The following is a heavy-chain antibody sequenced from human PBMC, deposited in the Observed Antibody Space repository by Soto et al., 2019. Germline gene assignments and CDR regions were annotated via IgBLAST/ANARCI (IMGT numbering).Heavy chain of an antibody. CDR3: VRTTTYYLFDY. J-gene: IGHJ4*02. D-gene: IGHD3-10*01. V-gene: IGHV1-8*01. CDR1: EYTFSSYD. Sequence: ASVKVSCKASEYTFSSYDFNWVRQAAGQGLEWMGWMNPNNDYTGYAQKFQGRVSMTRNTSISTAYMELSVLKASDTALYYCVRTTTYYLFDYWGQGTRVTVSS. CDR2: MNPNNDYT.